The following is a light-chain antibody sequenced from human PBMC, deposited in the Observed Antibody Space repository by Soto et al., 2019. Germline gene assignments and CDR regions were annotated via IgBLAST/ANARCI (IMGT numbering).Light chain of an antibody. CDR3: PQYYNGPPWT. CDR2: GAS. Sequence: EIVMTQSPATLSVSPGERATLSCRASQSVSSNLAWYQQKPGQAPSLLIYGASTRATGIPARFIGSGSGTEFTLTSSSLHSEEFAVYYCPQYYNGPPWTFGQGTKVEIK. J-gene: IGKJ1*01. CDR1: QSVSSN. V-gene: IGKV3-15*01.